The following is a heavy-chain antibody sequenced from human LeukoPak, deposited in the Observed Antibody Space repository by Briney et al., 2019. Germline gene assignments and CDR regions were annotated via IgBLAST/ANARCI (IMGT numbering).Heavy chain of an antibody. J-gene: IGHJ6*03. D-gene: IGHD3-10*01. V-gene: IGHV4-34*01. CDR2: INRSGST. Sequence: SETLSLTCAVYGGSFSGYYWSWIRQPPEKGLEWIGEINRSGSTNYNASLKSRVTISVDTSKNQFSLKLSSVTAADTAVYYCARGQGGSYSTFLYYMDVWGKGTTVTVSS. CDR1: GGSFSGYY. CDR3: ARGQGGSYSTFLYYMDV.